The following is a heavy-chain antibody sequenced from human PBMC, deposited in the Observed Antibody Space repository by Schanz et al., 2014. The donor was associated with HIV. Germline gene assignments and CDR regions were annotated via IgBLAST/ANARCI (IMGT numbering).Heavy chain of an antibody. J-gene: IGHJ6*02. D-gene: IGHD1-26*01. Sequence: QVLESGGGLVQTGGSLRLSCVASGFTFSDFSMNWVRRAPGKGLEWVAVISYDGVNKYYADSVKGRFTISRDNSKNTLYLQFKRLRAEDTAVYYCAREREESIAYYYYGMDVWGQGTAVTVSS. CDR1: GFTFSDFS. V-gene: IGHV3-30*03. CDR2: ISYDGVNK. CDR3: AREREESIAYYYYGMDV.